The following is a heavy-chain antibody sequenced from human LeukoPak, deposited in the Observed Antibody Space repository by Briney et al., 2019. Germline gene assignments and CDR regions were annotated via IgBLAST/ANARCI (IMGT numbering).Heavy chain of an antibody. CDR1: VGSISRYY. CDR2: IYYSGST. CDR3: AREAGSYFDY. J-gene: IGHJ4*02. V-gene: IGHV4-59*01. Sequence: SGSLSLTCIVSVGSISRYYWRGIRPPPGRGREGVGYIYYSGSTNYNPYLKSRVTISVDTSKHQFSLKLSSVTAADTAVYYCAREAGSYFDYWGQGTLVTVSS. D-gene: IGHD1-26*01.